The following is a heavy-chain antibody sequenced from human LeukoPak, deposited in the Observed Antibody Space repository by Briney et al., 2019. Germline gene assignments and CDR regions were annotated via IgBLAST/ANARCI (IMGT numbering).Heavy chain of an antibody. CDR1: GGPISSYY. V-gene: IGHV4-4*09. Sequence: SETLSLTCTVSGGPISSYYWSWIRQPPGKGLEWIGYIYTSGSTNYNPSLKSRVTISVDTSKNQFSLKLSSVTAADTAVYYCARERSYYDFWSGYYVGDAFDIWGQGTMVTVSS. J-gene: IGHJ3*02. D-gene: IGHD3-3*01. CDR2: IYTSGST. CDR3: ARERSYYDFWSGYYVGDAFDI.